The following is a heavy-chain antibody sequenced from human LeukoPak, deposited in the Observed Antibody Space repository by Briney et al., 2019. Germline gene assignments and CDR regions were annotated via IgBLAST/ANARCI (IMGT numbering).Heavy chain of an antibody. Sequence: PSETLSLTCTVSGGSISSGDYYWSWIRQPPGEGLEWIGFIHCSGSTQYNPSLMSRVIISIDTSKIQLSLKLSSVTAAGTAVYYCARSPVWPGGPVDVWGLGTKVTVSS. CDR2: IHCSGST. CDR3: ARSPVWPGGPVDV. V-gene: IGHV4-30-4*01. J-gene: IGHJ3*01. D-gene: IGHD3-10*01. CDR1: GGSISSGDYY.